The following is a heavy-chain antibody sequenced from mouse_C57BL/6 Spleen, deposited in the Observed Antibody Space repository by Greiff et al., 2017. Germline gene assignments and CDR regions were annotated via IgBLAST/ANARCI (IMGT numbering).Heavy chain of an antibody. Sequence: QVQLQQPGTELVKPGASVKLSCKASGYTFTSYWMHWVKQRPGQGLEWIGNINPSNGGTNYNEKFKSKATLTVDKASSTAYMQLSSLTSEDAAVDYWARRGGRGAMDYWGQGTSVTVSS. V-gene: IGHV1-53*01. CDR1: GYTFTSYW. J-gene: IGHJ4*01. CDR2: INPSNGGT. CDR3: ARRGGRGAMDY.